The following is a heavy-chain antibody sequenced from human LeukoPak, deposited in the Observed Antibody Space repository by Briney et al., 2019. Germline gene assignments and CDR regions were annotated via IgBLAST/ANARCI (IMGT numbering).Heavy chain of an antibody. Sequence: GGSLRLSCSASGFSFSDSYMSWFRLSPEKGLEWIAYITSSGTTTEYADPVKGRFTISRVNAKNSLYLQMNSLRPEDTAVYYCGRDPDYGDPYWGQGTLVTVSS. D-gene: IGHD4/OR15-4a*01. CDR1: GFSFSDSY. CDR3: GRDPDYGDPY. J-gene: IGHJ4*02. CDR2: ITSSGTTT. V-gene: IGHV3-11*01.